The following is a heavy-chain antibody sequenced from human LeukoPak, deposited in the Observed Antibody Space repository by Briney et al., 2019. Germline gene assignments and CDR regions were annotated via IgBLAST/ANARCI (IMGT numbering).Heavy chain of an antibody. D-gene: IGHD6-6*01. CDR1: GFTVSSNY. V-gene: IGHV3-66*01. J-gene: IGHJ4*02. Sequence: GGSLRLSCAASGFTVSSNYMSWVRQAPGKGLEWVSVIYSGGSTYYADSVKGRFTISRDNSKNTLYLQMNSLRAEDTAVYYCAKDREYSSSSFYFDYWGQGTLVTVSS. CDR2: IYSGGST. CDR3: AKDREYSSSSFYFDY.